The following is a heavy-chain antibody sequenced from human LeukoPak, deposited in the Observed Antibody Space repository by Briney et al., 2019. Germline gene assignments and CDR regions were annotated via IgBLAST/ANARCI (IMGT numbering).Heavy chain of an antibody. V-gene: IGHV3-23*01. CDR3: ARVPVYYYDSSGYYYVPEYYFDY. D-gene: IGHD3-22*01. Sequence: GGSLRLSCAASGFTFSSYGMSWVRQAPGKGLEWVSAISGSGGSTYYADSVKGRFTISRDNSKNTLYLQMNSLRAEDTAVYYCARVPVYYYDSSGYYYVPEYYFDYWGQGTLVTVSS. CDR1: GFTFSSYG. J-gene: IGHJ4*02. CDR2: ISGSGGST.